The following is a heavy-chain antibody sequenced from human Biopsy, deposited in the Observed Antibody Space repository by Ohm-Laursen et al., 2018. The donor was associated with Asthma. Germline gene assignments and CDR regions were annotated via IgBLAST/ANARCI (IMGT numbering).Heavy chain of an antibody. CDR3: VLCQVGYSSGWSLLLKKIYYSGMDV. Sequence: SSVKVSCKAPGGTFSNFAISWVRQAPGQGLEWLGGIMTVFGTTNYAQKFQGRVTITADESTSTAYMEVTSLRSEDTAIYYFVLCQVGYSSGWSLLLKKIYYSGMDVWGQGTAVTVSS. V-gene: IGHV1-69*01. CDR1: GGTFSNFA. CDR2: IMTVFGTT. D-gene: IGHD6-19*01. J-gene: IGHJ6*02.